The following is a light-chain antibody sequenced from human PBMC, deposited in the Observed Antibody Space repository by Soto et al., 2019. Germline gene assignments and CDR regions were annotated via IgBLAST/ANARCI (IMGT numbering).Light chain of an antibody. CDR3: ATWDDSLSGSWM. CDR1: SSSIGSNH. Sequence: QSVLTQPPSASGTPGQRVTISCSGTSSSIGSNHVYWYQQFPGTAPKLLIYRNNQRPSGVPDRFSGFKSGTSASLAISGLRSEDEDDYYCATWDDSLSGSWMFAGGTKPTVL. CDR2: RNN. J-gene: IGLJ3*02. V-gene: IGLV1-47*01.